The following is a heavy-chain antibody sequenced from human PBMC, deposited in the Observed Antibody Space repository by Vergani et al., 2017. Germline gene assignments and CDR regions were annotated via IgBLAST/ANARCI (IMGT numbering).Heavy chain of an antibody. J-gene: IGHJ5*02. Sequence: QVQLQESGPGLVKPSQTLSLTCTVSGGSISSGGYYWSWIRQHPGKGLEWIGYIYYSGSTYYNPSLKSRVTISVDTSKNQFSLKLSSVTAADTAVYYCARVRVLRYFDWPTSRHNWFDPWGQGTLVTVSS. D-gene: IGHD3-9*01. CDR2: IYYSGST. CDR1: GGSISSGGYY. CDR3: ARVRVLRYFDWPTSRHNWFDP. V-gene: IGHV4-31*03.